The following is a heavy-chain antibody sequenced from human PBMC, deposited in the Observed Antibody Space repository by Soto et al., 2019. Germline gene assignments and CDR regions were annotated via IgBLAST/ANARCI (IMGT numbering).Heavy chain of an antibody. J-gene: IGHJ3*02. Sequence: GGSLRLSCAASGFTFSSYGMHWVRQAPGKGLEWVAVIWYDGSNKYYADSVKGRFTISRDNSKNTLYLQMNSLRAEDTAVYYCARDGCWARSGGSCYFVDAFDIWGQGTMVTVSS. V-gene: IGHV3-33*01. D-gene: IGHD2-15*01. CDR1: GFTFSSYG. CDR3: ARDGCWARSGGSCYFVDAFDI. CDR2: IWYDGSNK.